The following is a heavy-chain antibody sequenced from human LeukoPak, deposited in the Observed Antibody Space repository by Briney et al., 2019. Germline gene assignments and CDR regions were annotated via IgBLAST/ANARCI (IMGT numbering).Heavy chain of an antibody. J-gene: IGHJ4*02. V-gene: IGHV1-2*02. CDR2: INPNTGAT. CDR1: GYTLTGYY. CDR3: ARDRVGSGWPRPYYFEV. D-gene: IGHD6-19*01. Sequence: ASVKVSCKASGYTLTGYYLHWVRQAPGQGLEWMGWINPNTGATHSTQKFQGRITMTRDTSISTAYMDLSRLRSDDTAVYYCARDRVGSGWPRPYYFEVWGQGTLVTVSS.